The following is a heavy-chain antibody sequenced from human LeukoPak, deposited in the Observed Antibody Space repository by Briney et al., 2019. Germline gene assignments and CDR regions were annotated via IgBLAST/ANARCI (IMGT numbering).Heavy chain of an antibody. CDR1: GGTFSSYA. CDR2: IIPIFGTA. J-gene: IGHJ5*02. V-gene: IGHV1-69*06. Sequence: ASGKVSCKASGGTFSSYAISWVRQAPGQGLEWMGGIIPIFGTANYAQKFQGRVTITADKSTSTAYMELSSLRSEDTAVYYCAREATVTSYYNWFDPWGQGTLVTVSS. CDR3: AREATVTSYYNWFDP. D-gene: IGHD4-17*01.